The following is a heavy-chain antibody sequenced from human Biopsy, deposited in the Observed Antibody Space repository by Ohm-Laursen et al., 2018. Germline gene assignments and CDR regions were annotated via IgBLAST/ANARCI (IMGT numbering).Heavy chain of an antibody. D-gene: IGHD1-26*01. CDR3: ASPNSGTYDV. V-gene: IGHV1-69*13. Sequence: AASVKVSCNTSGGSFSMDAFSWMRQVPGQGLEWMGLIIPMSRTPDYAQKFQGRVTFTADESTSTVYMELTSLTSDDTAVYYCASPNSGTYDVWGQGTTVTVSS. J-gene: IGHJ6*02. CDR2: IIPMSRTP. CDR1: GGSFSMDA.